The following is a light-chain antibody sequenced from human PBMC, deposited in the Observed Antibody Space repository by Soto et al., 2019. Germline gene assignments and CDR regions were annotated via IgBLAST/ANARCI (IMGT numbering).Light chain of an antibody. CDR2: GAS. J-gene: IGKJ3*01. V-gene: IGKV3-20*01. Sequence: EIVLTQSPGTLSLSPGERATLSCRASQSVSSNYLAWYQQRPGQAPRLLIFGASYRATGIPDRFSGSGSGTDFTLTSSRLEPEDFAVYYCQDYGSSRPELTFGPGTRVDSK. CDR1: QSVSSNY. CDR3: QDYGSSRPELT.